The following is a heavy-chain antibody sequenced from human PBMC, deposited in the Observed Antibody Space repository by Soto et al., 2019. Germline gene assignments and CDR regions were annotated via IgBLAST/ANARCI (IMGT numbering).Heavy chain of an antibody. CDR3: ARTYYDILTGTNWFDP. D-gene: IGHD3-9*01. CDR2: IYYSGST. J-gene: IGHJ5*02. Sequence: SETLSVTCTVSGGSISSSSYYWVWIRQAPGKGLEWIGSIYYSGSTYYNPSLKSRVTISVDTSKNQFSLKLSSVTAADTAVYYCARTYYDILTGTNWFDPWGQGTLVTIS. V-gene: IGHV4-39*01. CDR1: GGSISSSSYY.